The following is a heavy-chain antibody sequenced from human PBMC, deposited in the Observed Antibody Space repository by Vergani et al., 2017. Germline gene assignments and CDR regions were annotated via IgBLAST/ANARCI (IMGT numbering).Heavy chain of an antibody. V-gene: IGHV4-34*01. J-gene: IGHJ4*02. CDR2: VNHGGST. Sequence: QVQLQEWGAGLLKTSETLSLTCGVSGGSFSDYYWSWIRQAPGMGLEWIGEVNHGGSTNYNPSLKSRVSISVDTSKNQFSLQLTSVTAADSALYFCASIARAPKRLNPPPDYWGQGILVTVSS. D-gene: IGHD3-16*02. CDR1: GGSFSDYY. CDR3: ASIARAPKRLNPPPDY.